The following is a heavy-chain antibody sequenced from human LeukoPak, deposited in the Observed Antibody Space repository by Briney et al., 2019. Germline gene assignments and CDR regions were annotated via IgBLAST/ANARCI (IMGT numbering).Heavy chain of an antibody. J-gene: IGHJ4*02. CDR2: VKSVGSDT. V-gene: IGHV3-74*01. D-gene: IGHD3-10*01. CDR3: TTGIGNYYYY. CDR1: GSTFSRYW. Sequence: PGGSLRLSCAASGSTFSRYWMHWVRQAPGKGLVWVSRVKSVGSDTIYADSVKGRFTISRDNAKNTLYLQMDSLRAEDTAVYYCTTGIGNYYYYWGQGTLVTVAS.